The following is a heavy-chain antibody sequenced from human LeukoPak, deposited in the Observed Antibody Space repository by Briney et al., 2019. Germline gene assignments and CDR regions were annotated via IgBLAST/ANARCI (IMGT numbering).Heavy chain of an antibody. Sequence: SETLSLTCTVSGGSISSSSYYWGWIRQPPGKGLEWIGSIYYSGSTYYNPSLKSRVTISVDTSKNQFSLKLSSVTAADTAVYYCATRYSSSWSVFDYWGQGTLVTVSS. D-gene: IGHD6-13*01. CDR1: GGSISSSSYY. CDR3: ATRYSSSWSVFDY. V-gene: IGHV4-39*07. J-gene: IGHJ4*02. CDR2: IYYSGST.